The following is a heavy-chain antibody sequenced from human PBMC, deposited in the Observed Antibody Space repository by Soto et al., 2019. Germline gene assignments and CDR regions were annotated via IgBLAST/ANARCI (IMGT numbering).Heavy chain of an antibody. J-gene: IGHJ4*02. V-gene: IGHV3-33*01. CDR3: AREKDSTMGPSFDS. D-gene: IGHD5-18*01. CDR2: IWYDGSNK. Sequence: GGSLRLSCAASGFTFSSYGMHWVRQSPGKGLEWVAVIWYDGSNKDYADSVKGRFTISRDNSKNTLYLQINTLRAEDTAVYYCAREKDSTMGPSFDSWGQGTLVTVSS. CDR1: GFTFSSYG.